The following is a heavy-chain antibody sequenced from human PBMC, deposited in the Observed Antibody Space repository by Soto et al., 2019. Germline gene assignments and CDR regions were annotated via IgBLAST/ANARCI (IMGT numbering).Heavy chain of an antibody. J-gene: IGHJ5*02. CDR3: AREVVRYDDFWRGYQENWFDP. CDR1: GGSISSYY. Sequence: QVQLQESGPGLVKPSETLSLTCTVSGGSISSYYWSWIRQPPGKGLEWIGYIYYSGSTNYNPSLKRRVTIAVDTSKNQGARKLSSVTAADTAVYYGAREVVRYDDFWRGYQENWFDPWGQGTLVTVSS. D-gene: IGHD3-3*01. CDR2: IYYSGST. V-gene: IGHV4-59*01.